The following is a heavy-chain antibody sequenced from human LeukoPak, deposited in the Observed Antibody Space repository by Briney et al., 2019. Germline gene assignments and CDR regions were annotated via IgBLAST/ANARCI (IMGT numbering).Heavy chain of an antibody. Sequence: GRPLRLSCAASGFTFSSYAMQWVRQAPGKGLEWVAVISYDGTNKYYADSVKGRFTISRDNSKNTLYLQMNSLRAEDTAVYYCAKETGDYVDYWGQGTLVTVSS. V-gene: IGHV3-30*18. J-gene: IGHJ4*02. D-gene: IGHD1-14*01. CDR2: ISYDGTNK. CDR1: GFTFSSYA. CDR3: AKETGDYVDY.